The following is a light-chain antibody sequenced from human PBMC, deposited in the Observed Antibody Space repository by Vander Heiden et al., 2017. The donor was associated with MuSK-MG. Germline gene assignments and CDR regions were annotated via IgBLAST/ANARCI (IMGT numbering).Light chain of an antibody. J-gene: IGKJ4*01. CDR2: DAS. CDR1: QNINDY. Sequence: EIVLTQSPATLSLFAGERATLSCRASQNINDYLAWYRQKPGQAPSLIIYDASNRSTGVPARFSGSGSGTDFTLTISSLGPEDFAIYYCQQRYDLPVTFGGGTKVEI. V-gene: IGKV3-11*01. CDR3: QQRYDLPVT.